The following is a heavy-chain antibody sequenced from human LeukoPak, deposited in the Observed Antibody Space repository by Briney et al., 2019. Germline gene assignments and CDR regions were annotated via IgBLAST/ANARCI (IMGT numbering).Heavy chain of an antibody. Sequence: GSLRLSCAASGFTVSSNYMSWVRQAPGKGLEWVSVIYSGGSTYYADSVKGRFTISRDNSKNTLYLQMNSLRAEDTAVYYCASGSGSYRTPYYYMDVWGKGTTVTVSS. CDR1: GFTVSSNY. J-gene: IGHJ6*03. V-gene: IGHV3-53*01. D-gene: IGHD3-10*01. CDR2: IYSGGST. CDR3: ASGSGSYRTPYYYMDV.